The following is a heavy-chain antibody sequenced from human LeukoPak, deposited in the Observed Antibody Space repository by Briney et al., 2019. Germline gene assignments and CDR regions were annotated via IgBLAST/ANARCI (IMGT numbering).Heavy chain of an antibody. CDR3: ARDGRLSNIFDY. Sequence: SVKVSCKASGGTFSSYAISWVRQAPGQGLEWMGGIIPIFGTANYAQKFQGRVTITTDESTSTAYMELSSLRSEDTAVYYCARDGRLSNIFDYWGQGTLVTVSS. J-gene: IGHJ4*02. D-gene: IGHD2/OR15-2a*01. V-gene: IGHV1-69*05. CDR2: IIPIFGTA. CDR1: GGTFSSYA.